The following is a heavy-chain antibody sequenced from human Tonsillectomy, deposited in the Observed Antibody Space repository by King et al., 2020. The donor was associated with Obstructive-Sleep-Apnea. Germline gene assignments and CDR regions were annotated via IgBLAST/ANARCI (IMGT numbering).Heavy chain of an antibody. D-gene: IGHD5-24*01. CDR2: ISGGGGST. CDR1: GFTFSSYA. Sequence: VQLVESGGGLVQPGGSLRLSCAASGFTFSSYAMNWVRQAPGKGLEWVSSISGGGGSTYYADSVKGRFIISRDNSKDTLYLQMNSLRAEDTAVYYCAKEIWMAFDYWGQGTLVTVSS. J-gene: IGHJ4*02. V-gene: IGHV3-23*04. CDR3: AKEIWMAFDY.